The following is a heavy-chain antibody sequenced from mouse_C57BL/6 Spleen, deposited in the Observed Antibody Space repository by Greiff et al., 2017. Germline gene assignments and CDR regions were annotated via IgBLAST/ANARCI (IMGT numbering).Heavy chain of an antibody. CDR1: GFTFSDYY. CDR3: ARHTLYDGLDY. Sequence: EVKLVESGGGLVQPGGSLKLSCAASGFTFSDYYMYWVRQTPEKRLEWVAYISNGGGSTYYPDTVKGRFTISRDNAKNTLYLQMSRLKSEDTAMYYCARHTLYDGLDYWGQGTTLTVSS. CDR2: ISNGGGST. V-gene: IGHV5-12*01. J-gene: IGHJ2*01. D-gene: IGHD2-3*01.